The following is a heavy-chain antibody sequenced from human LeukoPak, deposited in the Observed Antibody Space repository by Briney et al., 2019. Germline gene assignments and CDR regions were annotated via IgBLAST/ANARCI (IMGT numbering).Heavy chain of an antibody. J-gene: IGHJ5*01. CDR3: ATSVTPNSFDS. D-gene: IGHD4-17*01. CDR2: INPNSGGT. V-gene: IGHV1-2*02. Sequence: ASVKVSCKASGYTFTDQYMHWVREAPGQGLEWMGWINPNSGGTNYAQKFQGRVTITRDTSINTVYMELSRLRSDDTAQYYCATSVTPNSFDSWGQGTLVTVSS. CDR1: GYTFTDQY.